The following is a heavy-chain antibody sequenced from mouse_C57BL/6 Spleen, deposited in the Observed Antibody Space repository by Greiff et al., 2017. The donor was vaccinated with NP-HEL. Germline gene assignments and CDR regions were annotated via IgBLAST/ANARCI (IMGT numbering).Heavy chain of an antibody. CDR2: IDPANGNT. V-gene: IGHV14-3*01. CDR1: GFNIKNTY. Sequence: VQLKESVAELVRPGASVKLSCTASGFNIKNTYMHWVKQRPEQGLEWIGRIDPANGNTKYAPKFQGKATITADTSSNTAYLQLSSLTSEDTAIYYCARGDYYGSSPWFAYWGQGTLVTVSA. D-gene: IGHD1-1*01. CDR3: ARGDYYGSSPWFAY. J-gene: IGHJ3*01.